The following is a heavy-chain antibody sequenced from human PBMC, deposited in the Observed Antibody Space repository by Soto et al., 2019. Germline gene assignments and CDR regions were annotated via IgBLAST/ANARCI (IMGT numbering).Heavy chain of an antibody. Sequence: TGGSLRLSCAASGFTFSSYEMNWVRQAPGKGLEWVSYISSSGSTIYYADSVKGRFTISRDNAKNSLYLQMNSLRAEDTAVYYCAARGYSYGLNYWGQGTLVTVSS. V-gene: IGHV3-48*03. J-gene: IGHJ4*02. CDR3: AARGYSYGLNY. CDR1: GFTFSSYE. D-gene: IGHD5-18*01. CDR2: ISSSGSTI.